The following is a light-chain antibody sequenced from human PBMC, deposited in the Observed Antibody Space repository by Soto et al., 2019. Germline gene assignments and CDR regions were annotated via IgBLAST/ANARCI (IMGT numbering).Light chain of an antibody. Sequence: EIVMTQSPATPSVSPGESATLSCRASQSVSGNLAWHQQKPGQAPRILMYDASTRATGISARFSGSGSGTEFTLTISSLQSEDFAVYYCQQYHNWPITFGQGTRLE. CDR2: DAS. CDR1: QSVSGN. J-gene: IGKJ5*01. V-gene: IGKV3-15*01. CDR3: QQYHNWPIT.